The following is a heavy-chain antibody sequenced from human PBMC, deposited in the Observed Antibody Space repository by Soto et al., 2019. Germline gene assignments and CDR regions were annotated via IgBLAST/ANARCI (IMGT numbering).Heavy chain of an antibody. CDR3: AKEKAYYDFWSGFNWFDP. V-gene: IGHV3-30*18. Sequence: QPGGSLRLSCAASGFTFSSYGMHWVRQAPGKGLEWVAVISYDGSNKYYADSVKGRFTISRDNSKNTLYLQMNSLRAEDTAVYYCAKEKAYYDFWSGFNWFDPWGQGTLVTVSS. CDR2: ISYDGSNK. D-gene: IGHD3-3*01. CDR1: GFTFSSYG. J-gene: IGHJ5*02.